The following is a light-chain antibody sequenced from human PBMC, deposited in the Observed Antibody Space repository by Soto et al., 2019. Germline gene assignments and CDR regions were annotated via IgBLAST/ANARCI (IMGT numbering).Light chain of an antibody. Sequence: QLVLTQPPSASGTPGQRVTIACSGSSSNIVSNTVNWYQQLPGTAPKVLIYSNNQRPSGVPDRFSGSKSATSASLAISGLQSDDEAEYYCAAWDDSLNGVVFGGGTKLTVL. J-gene: IGLJ2*01. CDR1: SSNIVSNT. CDR3: AAWDDSLNGVV. V-gene: IGLV1-44*01. CDR2: SNN.